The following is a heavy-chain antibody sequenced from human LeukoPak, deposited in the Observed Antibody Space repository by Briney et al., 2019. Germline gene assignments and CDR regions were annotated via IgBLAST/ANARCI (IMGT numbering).Heavy chain of an antibody. Sequence: PGGSLRLSCAASGFTFSSYGMHWVRQAPGKGLEWVAFIRYDGGNKYYADSVKGRFTISRDNSKNTLYLQMNSLRAEDTAVYYCAKEYSSSWYYFDYWGQGTLVTVSS. J-gene: IGHJ4*02. CDR2: IRYDGGNK. D-gene: IGHD6-13*01. CDR3: AKEYSSSWYYFDY. V-gene: IGHV3-30*02. CDR1: GFTFSSYG.